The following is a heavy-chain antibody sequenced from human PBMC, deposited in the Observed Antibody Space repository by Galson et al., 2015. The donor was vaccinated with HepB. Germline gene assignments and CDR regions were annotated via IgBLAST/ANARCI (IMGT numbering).Heavy chain of an antibody. CDR2: IGRSGTNT. CDR3: AKGHRPYDSIVVVPAAYPLDY. J-gene: IGHJ4*02. V-gene: IGHV3-23*01. CDR1: GFTFSTYV. D-gene: IGHD2-2*01. Sequence: SLRLSCAASGFTFSTYVFSWVRQAPGKGLEWVSDIGRSGTNTFYADSVKGRFTISRDNSKNTLYLQMNSLRAEDTAVYYCAKGHRPYDSIVVVPAAYPLDYWGQGTLVTVSS.